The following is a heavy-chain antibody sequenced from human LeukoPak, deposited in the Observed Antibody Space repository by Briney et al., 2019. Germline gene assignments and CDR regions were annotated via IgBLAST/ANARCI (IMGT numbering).Heavy chain of an antibody. J-gene: IGHJ4*02. CDR3: ARSYYYDSSGYWDYFDY. CDR1: GGSISSYY. Sequence: SETLSLTCTVSGGSISSYYWSWLRQPAGKGLEGIGSIYTSGSPTYIPSLNSRVTMSVHTSKNQFSLKLSSVTAADTAVYYCARSYYYDSSGYWDYFDYWGQGTLVTVSS. D-gene: IGHD3-22*01. V-gene: IGHV4-4*07. CDR2: IYTSGSP.